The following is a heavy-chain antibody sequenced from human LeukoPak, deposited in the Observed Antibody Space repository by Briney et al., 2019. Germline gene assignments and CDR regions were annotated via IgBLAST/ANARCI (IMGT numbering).Heavy chain of an antibody. J-gene: IGHJ4*02. CDR2: ISGSGGST. D-gene: IGHD3-3*01. CDR1: GFTVSSNY. Sequence: GGSLRLSCAASGFTVSSNYMSWVRQAPGKGLEWISAISGSGGSTYYADSVKGRFTISRDNSENTLYLQMNSLRAEDTAVYYCANIYYDFWSGSYYFDYWGQGTLATVSS. V-gene: IGHV3-23*01. CDR3: ANIYYDFWSGSYYFDY.